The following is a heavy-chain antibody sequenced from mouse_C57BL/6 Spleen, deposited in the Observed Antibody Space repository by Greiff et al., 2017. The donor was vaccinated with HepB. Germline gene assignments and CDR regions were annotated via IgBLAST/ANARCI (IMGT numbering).Heavy chain of an antibody. Sequence: EVKLMESGGGLVKPGGSLKLSCAASGFTFSDYGMHWVRQAPEKGLEWVAYISSGSSTIYYAETVKGRFTISRYNAKNTLFLHMTSLRSEDTAMYFCARAEFITTVPFAYWGQGTLVTVSA. V-gene: IGHV5-17*01. J-gene: IGHJ3*01. CDR1: GFTFSDYG. D-gene: IGHD1-1*01. CDR2: ISSGSSTI. CDR3: ARAEFITTVPFAY.